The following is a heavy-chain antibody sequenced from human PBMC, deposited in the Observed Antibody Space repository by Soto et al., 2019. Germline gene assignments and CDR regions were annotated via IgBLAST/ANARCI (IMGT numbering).Heavy chain of an antibody. CDR1: GGSMKTTNW. CDR3: TKDEAGSPFRY. CDR2: VFHSVIT. Sequence: VQLRESGPGQVKTSGTLSLTCAVSGGSMKTTNWWSWVRQPPAKGLEWIGAVFHSVITRYNPSLKSRATVSVDTSKNQFFLNLASVTAADTAVYYCTKDEAGSPFRYWGQGALVTVSS. D-gene: IGHD3-10*01. V-gene: IGHV4-4*02. J-gene: IGHJ4*02.